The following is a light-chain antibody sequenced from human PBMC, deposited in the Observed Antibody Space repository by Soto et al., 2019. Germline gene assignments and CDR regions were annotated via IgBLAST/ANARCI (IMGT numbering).Light chain of an antibody. V-gene: IGLV1-40*01. CDR3: QSYDSSRSPRAV. J-gene: IGLJ1*01. CDR1: SSDIGAGYD. Sequence: QSLLPQPPSVSVALRQRASVACTGSSSDIGAGYDVHWYQHLPGTAPKLLIYASNTRPSGVPDRFPGSKSGASASLAVTGLQAEDEADYYCQSYDSSRSPRAVFGPGTKVTVL. CDR2: ASN.